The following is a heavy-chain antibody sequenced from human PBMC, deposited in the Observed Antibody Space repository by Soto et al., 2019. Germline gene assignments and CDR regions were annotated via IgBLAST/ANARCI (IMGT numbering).Heavy chain of an antibody. V-gene: IGHV3-30-3*01. J-gene: IGHJ4*02. CDR3: ASDYYDSSGYY. Sequence: QVQLVESGGGVVQPGRSLRLSCAASGFTFSSYAMHWVRQAPGKGLEWVAVISYDGSNKYYADSVKGRFTISRDNSKNTLYLQMNSLRAEDTAVYYCASDYYDSSGYYWGQGTLVTVSS. CDR1: GFTFSSYA. D-gene: IGHD3-22*01. CDR2: ISYDGSNK.